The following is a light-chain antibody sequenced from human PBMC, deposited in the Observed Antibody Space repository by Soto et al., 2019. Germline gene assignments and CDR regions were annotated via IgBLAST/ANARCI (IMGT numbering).Light chain of an antibody. CDR2: GAY. Sequence: IVMTQSPATLSVSPGERATLCCRASQSVSSNLAWYQQKPGQAPRLLIYGAYTRAAGVPARFSGSGSGTEFTLTITSLQSEDIALYYCQQYNIWPPINFGQGTRLEIK. V-gene: IGKV3-15*01. CDR3: QQYNIWPPIN. CDR1: QSVSSN. J-gene: IGKJ5*01.